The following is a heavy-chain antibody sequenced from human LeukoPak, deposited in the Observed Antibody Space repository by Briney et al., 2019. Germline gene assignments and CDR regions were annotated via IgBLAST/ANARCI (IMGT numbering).Heavy chain of an antibody. CDR2: INHSGST. J-gene: IGHJ4*02. CDR1: GGSFSGYY. D-gene: IGHD6-13*01. CDR3: ARVSLYSSSWYDPYYFDY. V-gene: IGHV4-34*01. Sequence: SETLSLTCAVYGGSFSGYYWSWIRQPPGKGLEWIGEINHSGSTNYNPSLKSRVTISVDTSKNQFSLKLSSVTAADTAVYYCARVSLYSSSWYDPYYFDYWGQGTLVTVSS.